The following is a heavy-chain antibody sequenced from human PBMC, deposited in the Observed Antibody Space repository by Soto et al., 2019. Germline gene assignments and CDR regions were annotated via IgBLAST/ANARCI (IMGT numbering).Heavy chain of an antibody. CDR2: ISSNSAYI. D-gene: IGHD6-13*01. CDR1: GFTFRSFT. CDR3: TRDASRDSSARGWFDP. J-gene: IGHJ5*02. Sequence: GGSLRLSCAASGFTFRSFTMNWVRQAPGKGLEWVSTISSNSAYIYSTDALRGRFTISRDNAKNSLHLQMNSLRAEDTAGYYCTRDASRDSSARGWFDPWGPGTLVTVSS. V-gene: IGHV3-21*01.